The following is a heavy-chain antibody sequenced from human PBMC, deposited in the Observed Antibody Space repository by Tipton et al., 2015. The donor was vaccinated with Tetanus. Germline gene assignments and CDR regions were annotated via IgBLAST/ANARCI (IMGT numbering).Heavy chain of an antibody. CDR1: GCTFKSFG. CDR2: ISSNFSTT. V-gene: IGHV1-69*01. J-gene: IGHJ4*02. CDR3: AGTFGGPPDYYAIKF. D-gene: IGHD3-10*01. Sequence: QSGAEVKKPGASVRVSCKTSGCTFKSFGISWVRQAPGQGLEWMGGISSNFSTTTYAQKFQGRLTITADRSTGTAYMELRSLRSEDAANYFCAGTFGGPPDYYAIKFWGQGSLVTVSS.